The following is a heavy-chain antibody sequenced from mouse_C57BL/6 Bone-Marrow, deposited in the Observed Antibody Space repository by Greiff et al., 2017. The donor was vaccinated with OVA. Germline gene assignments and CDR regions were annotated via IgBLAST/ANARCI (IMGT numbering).Heavy chain of an antibody. CDR2: ISGGGGNT. CDR3: ARRDGYYLFWYAMDY. CDR1: GFTFSSYT. V-gene: IGHV5-9*01. J-gene: IGHJ4*01. D-gene: IGHD2-3*01. Sequence: EVHLVESGGGLVKPGGSLKLSCAASGFTFSSYTMSWVRQTPEKRLEWVATISGGGGNTYYPDSVKGRFTLSRDNAKNTLYLQMSSLRSEDTALYYCARRDGYYLFWYAMDYWGQGTSVTVSS.